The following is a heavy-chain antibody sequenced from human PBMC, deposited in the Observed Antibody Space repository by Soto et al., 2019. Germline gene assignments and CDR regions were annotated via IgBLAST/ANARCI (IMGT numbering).Heavy chain of an antibody. J-gene: IGHJ4*02. D-gene: IGHD2-15*01. Sequence: GGSLRLSCAASGFTFSSYAMNWVRQAAGKGLEWVSGISGGGGSTYYADSVKGRFTISRDNSKNTLYLQMNSLRAEDTAVYYCAKDTRAVVAATPDYWGQGTLVTVSS. CDR1: GFTFSSYA. CDR2: ISGGGGST. V-gene: IGHV3-23*01. CDR3: AKDTRAVVAATPDY.